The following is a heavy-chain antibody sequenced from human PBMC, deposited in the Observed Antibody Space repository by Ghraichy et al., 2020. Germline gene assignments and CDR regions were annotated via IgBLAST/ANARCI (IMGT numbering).Heavy chain of an antibody. V-gene: IGHV3-23*01. CDR1: GFTFSSYA. Sequence: GESLNISCAAYGFTFSSYAMSWVRQAPGKGLEWVSAISGSGGSTYYADSVKGRFTISRDNSKNTLYLQMNSLRAEDTAVYYCAKESAHSVSGWYAYWGQGTLVTVSS. CDR3: AKESAHSVSGWYAY. J-gene: IGHJ4*02. CDR2: ISGSGGST. D-gene: IGHD6-19*01.